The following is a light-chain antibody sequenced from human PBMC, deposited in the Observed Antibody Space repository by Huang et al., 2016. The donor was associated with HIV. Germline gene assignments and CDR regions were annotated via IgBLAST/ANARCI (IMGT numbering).Light chain of an antibody. V-gene: IGKV3-15*01. J-gene: IGKJ5*01. Sequence: EIVMTQSPATLSVSPGERAPLSCRASQSVSSNLAWYPQKPGQAPRLLIYGASTSATGIPARFSGSGSGTEFTLTISSLQSEDFAVYYCQQYNNWPPITFGQGTRLEIK. CDR3: QQYNNWPPIT. CDR2: GAS. CDR1: QSVSSN.